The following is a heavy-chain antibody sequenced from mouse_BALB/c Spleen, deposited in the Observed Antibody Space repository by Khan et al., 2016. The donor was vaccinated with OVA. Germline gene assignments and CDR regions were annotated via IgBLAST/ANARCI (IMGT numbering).Heavy chain of an antibody. CDR1: GFTFSSYG. CDR3: GKMARTIN. CDR2: INSNGGST. V-gene: IGHV5-6-3*01. J-gene: IGHJ2*01. Sequence: EVQLVESGGGLVQPGGSLKLSCAASGFTFSSYGMSWVRQTPDKRLELVATINSNGGSTYYPASVKGRFTISRDNAKNTLYLQMSSLKSEDTAMYYCGKMARTINWGQGTTLTVSS.